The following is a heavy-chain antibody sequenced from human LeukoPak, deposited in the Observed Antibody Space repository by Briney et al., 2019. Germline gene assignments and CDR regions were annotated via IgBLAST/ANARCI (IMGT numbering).Heavy chain of an antibody. V-gene: IGHV3-53*01. Sequence: PGGSLRLSCAASGFIVSSNYMYWVRQAPGKGLEWVSVIYSGGSTYYADSVKGRFTITRHNSKNTLYLQMNSLRAEDTAVYYCIGSGSTFDYWGQGTLVTVSS. D-gene: IGHD2-15*01. CDR1: GFIVSSNY. CDR3: IGSGSTFDY. CDR2: IYSGGST. J-gene: IGHJ4*02.